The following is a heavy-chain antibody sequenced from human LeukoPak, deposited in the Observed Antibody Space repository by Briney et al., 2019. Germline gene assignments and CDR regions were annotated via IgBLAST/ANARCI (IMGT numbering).Heavy chain of an antibody. CDR2: ISWDGGST. CDR3: AKGPGIAVAGYFDY. D-gene: IGHD6-19*01. J-gene: IGHJ4*02. V-gene: IGHV3-43*01. CDR1: GFTFDDYT. Sequence: GGSLRLSCSASGFTFDDYTMHWVRQAPGKGLEWVSLISWDGGSTYYADSVKGRFTVSRDNSKNSLYLQMNSLRTEDTALYYCAKGPGIAVAGYFDYWGQGTLVTVSS.